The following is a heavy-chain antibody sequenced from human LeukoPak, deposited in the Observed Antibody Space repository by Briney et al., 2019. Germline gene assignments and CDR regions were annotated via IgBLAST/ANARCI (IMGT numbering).Heavy chain of an antibody. V-gene: IGHV4-4*02. CDR1: GGSISSSNW. J-gene: IGHJ4*02. Sequence: SGTLSLTCAVSGGSISSSNWWSWVRQPPGKGQEWIGEIYHSGSTNYNPSLKSRVTISVDKSKNQFSLKLSSVTAADTAVYYCAKDKTAATGGFDYWGQGTLVTVSS. CDR2: IYHSGST. CDR3: AKDKTAATGGFDY. D-gene: IGHD6-13*01.